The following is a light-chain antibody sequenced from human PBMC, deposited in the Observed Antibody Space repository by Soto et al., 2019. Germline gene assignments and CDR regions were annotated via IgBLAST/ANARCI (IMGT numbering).Light chain of an antibody. Sequence: QYVLTQTPSVSGAPGQRVTISCTGNSSNIGAGYDVHWYQQLPGTAPKLLIYGNNNRPSGVPDRFSGSKSGTSASLAITGLQAEDEGVYFCQSYDSSLSVMFGGGTKLTVL. CDR1: SSNIGAGYD. J-gene: IGLJ3*02. V-gene: IGLV1-40*01. CDR2: GNN. CDR3: QSYDSSLSVM.